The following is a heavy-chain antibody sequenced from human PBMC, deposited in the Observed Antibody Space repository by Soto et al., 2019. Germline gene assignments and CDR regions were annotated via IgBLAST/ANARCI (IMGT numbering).Heavy chain of an antibody. J-gene: IGHJ5*02. D-gene: IGHD2-15*01. CDR3: AREHGYCSGVRCYSEVLRWLDP. V-gene: IGHV3-33*01. CDR2: IWYDGSNE. Sequence: GGSLRLSCAASGFTFSSYGMHWVRQAPGKGLEWVAVIWYDGSNEYYADSVKGRFTISRDNSKNTLYLQMNSLRAEDTAVYYCAREHGYCSGVRCYSEVLRWLDPWGQGTLVTVSS. CDR1: GFTFSSYG.